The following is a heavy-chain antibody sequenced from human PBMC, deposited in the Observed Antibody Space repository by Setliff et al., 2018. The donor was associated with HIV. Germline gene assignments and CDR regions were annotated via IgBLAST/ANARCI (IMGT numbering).Heavy chain of an antibody. J-gene: IGHJ4*02. D-gene: IGHD5-12*01. CDR2: MYHTGST. CDR1: GGSVSSPSYY. CDR3: ARQPLYNDYDWRSYYFDY. Sequence: SETLSLTCAVSGGSVSSPSYYWGWIRQPPGKGLEWIGSMYHTGSTYYSPSLNSRFTISVDTSKNQFSLKLRSVTAADTAVYYCARQPLYNDYDWRSYYFDYWGQGSLVTVSS. V-gene: IGHV4-39*01.